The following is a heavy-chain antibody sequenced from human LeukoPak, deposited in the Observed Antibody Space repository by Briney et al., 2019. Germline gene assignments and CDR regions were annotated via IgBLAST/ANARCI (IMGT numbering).Heavy chain of an antibody. CDR2: IKQDGSKK. Sequence: GGSLRLSCAASGFSFSSHWMTWVRQAPGKGLEWVANIKQDGSKKNYVDSVKGRFTISRDNAKNSLYLQMNSLRAEDTAVYYCATPLDYYDTSGYHQGGDWGQGTLVTVSS. CDR3: ATPLDYYDTSGYHQGGD. J-gene: IGHJ4*02. D-gene: IGHD3-22*01. CDR1: GFSFSSHW. V-gene: IGHV3-7*03.